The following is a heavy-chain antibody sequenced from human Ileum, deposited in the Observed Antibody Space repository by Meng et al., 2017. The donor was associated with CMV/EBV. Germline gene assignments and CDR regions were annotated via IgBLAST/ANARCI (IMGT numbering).Heavy chain of an antibody. CDR2: IRFGGSYK. CDR1: GFTCSNYG. J-gene: IGHJ6*02. Sequence: GESLKISCAASGFTCSNYGMHWVRQAPGKGLEWVAFIRFGGSYKYYADSVKGRFTISRDNSKNTLYMQMNSLRAEDTAVYYCAKGGSGSYPTYGMDVWGQGTTVTVSS. D-gene: IGHD1-26*01. CDR3: AKGGSGSYPTYGMDV. V-gene: IGHV3-30*02.